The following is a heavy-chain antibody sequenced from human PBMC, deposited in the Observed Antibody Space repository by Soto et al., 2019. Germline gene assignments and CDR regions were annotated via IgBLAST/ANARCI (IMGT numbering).Heavy chain of an antibody. Sequence: QVQLVQSGAEVKKPGASVKVSCKASGYTFTSYGISWVRQAPGQGLEWMGWINVYNGNTNYAQKLQGRVTMTTDTSTSTAYLDLRSPRSDDPAVYFCARDTSRGEYDYWGQGTLVTVSS. CDR3: ARDTSRGEYDY. V-gene: IGHV1-18*01. D-gene: IGHD3-10*01. J-gene: IGHJ4*02. CDR2: INVYNGNT. CDR1: GYTFTSYG.